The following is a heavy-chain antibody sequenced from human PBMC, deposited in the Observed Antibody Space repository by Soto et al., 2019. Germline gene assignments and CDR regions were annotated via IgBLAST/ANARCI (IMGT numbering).Heavy chain of an antibody. V-gene: IGHV3-7*01. CDR3: ESEAAAEGDSYFYMDV. J-gene: IGHJ6*03. D-gene: IGHD6-25*01. Sequence: GGSLRLSCAASGFTFSSYWMSWVRQAPGKGLEWVANIKQDGNEKYYVDSVKGRFTISRDNAKNSLYLQMNSLRAEDTAMYYCESEAAAEGDSYFYMDVWGKGTTVTVSS. CDR1: GFTFSSYW. CDR2: IKQDGNEK.